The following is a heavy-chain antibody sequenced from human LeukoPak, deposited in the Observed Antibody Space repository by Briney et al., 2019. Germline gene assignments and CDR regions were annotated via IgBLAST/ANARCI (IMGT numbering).Heavy chain of an antibody. D-gene: IGHD6-13*01. Sequence: PGGSLRLSCAASRFTFSNYGMHWVRQAPGKGLEWVALISFDGDNKYFADSVKGRFTISRDNSKNTLYLQMHSLRPEDTAVYYCAKDNVAAAVRYFDYWGQGTLVTVSS. CDR2: ISFDGDNK. CDR1: RFTFSNYG. CDR3: AKDNVAAAVRYFDY. V-gene: IGHV3-30*18. J-gene: IGHJ4*02.